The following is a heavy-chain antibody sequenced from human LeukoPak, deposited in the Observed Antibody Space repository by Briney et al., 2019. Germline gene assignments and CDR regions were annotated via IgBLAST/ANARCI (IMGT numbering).Heavy chain of an antibody. Sequence: GGSLRLSCVASGFPFSSYWMTWVRQAPGKGLEWVSSISSSSSYIYYADSVKGRFTISRDNAKNSLYLQMNSLRAEDTAVYYCAREVVLLPFDYWGQGTLVTVSS. CDR3: AREVVLLPFDY. D-gene: IGHD2-15*01. J-gene: IGHJ4*02. CDR2: ISSSSSYI. V-gene: IGHV3-21*01. CDR1: GFPFSSYW.